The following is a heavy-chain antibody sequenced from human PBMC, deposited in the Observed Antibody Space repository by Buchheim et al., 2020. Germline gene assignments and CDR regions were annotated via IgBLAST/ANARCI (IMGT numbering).Heavy chain of an antibody. CDR2: INSDGSIR. V-gene: IGHV3-74*01. CDR3: VSSTVTVGHGAALDC. CDR1: GITITNYW. Sequence: EVHLVESGGGLVQPGGSLRLSCAASGITITNYWMHWVRQVPGKGLEWVSLINSDGSIRSYADSVEGRFTISRDISKNTLYLQMNGLTAEDPAVYYCVSSTVTVGHGAALDCWGQGTL. J-gene: IGHJ4*02. D-gene: IGHD4-23*01.